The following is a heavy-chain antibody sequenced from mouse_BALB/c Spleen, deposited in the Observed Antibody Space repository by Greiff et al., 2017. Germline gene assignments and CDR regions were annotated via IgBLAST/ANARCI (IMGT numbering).Heavy chain of an antibody. CDR1: GFTFSSFG. Sequence: EVKVEESGGGLVQPGGSRKLSCAASGFTFSSFGMHWVRQAPEKGLEWVAYISSGSSTIYYADTVKGRFTISRDNPKNTLFLQMTSLRSEDTAMYYCARGDGYLYAMDYWGQGTSVTVSS. D-gene: IGHD2-3*01. J-gene: IGHJ4*01. V-gene: IGHV5-17*02. CDR2: ISSGSSTI. CDR3: ARGDGYLYAMDY.